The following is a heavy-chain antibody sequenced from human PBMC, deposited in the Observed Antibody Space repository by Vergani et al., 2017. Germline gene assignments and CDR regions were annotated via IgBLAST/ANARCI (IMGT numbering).Heavy chain of an antibody. CDR2: IDHTGRP. J-gene: IGHJ6*03. Sequence: QVQLQQWGGGLLKPSETLSLTCVVNGGSFTSYHWTWIRPSPGEGLEWVGDIDHTGRPDYNPSLKSRLTRSVDKSRNQFSLTLNSVTATDTAIYFCARVNTETNGHLYYYDYMDVWGKGTAVTVS. V-gene: IGHV4-34*01. CDR1: GGSFTSYH. D-gene: IGHD2-8*01. CDR3: ARVNTETNGHLYYYDYMDV.